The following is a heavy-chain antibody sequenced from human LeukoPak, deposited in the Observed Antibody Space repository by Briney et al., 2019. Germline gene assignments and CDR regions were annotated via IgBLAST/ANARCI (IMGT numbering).Heavy chain of an antibody. V-gene: IGHV4-39*07. D-gene: IGHD3-9*01. Sequence: SETLSLTCTVSGGSISSSSYYWGWIRQPPGKGLEWIGSIYYSGSTYYNPSLKSRVTISVDTSKNQFSLRMYSVTAADTAVYHCAKNGQTGFSFDPWGQGTLVTVSS. CDR2: IYYSGST. J-gene: IGHJ5*02. CDR3: AKNGQTGFSFDP. CDR1: GGSISSSSYY.